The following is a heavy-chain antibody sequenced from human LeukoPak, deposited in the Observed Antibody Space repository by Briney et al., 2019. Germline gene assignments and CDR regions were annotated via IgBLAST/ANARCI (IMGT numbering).Heavy chain of an antibody. J-gene: IGHJ4*02. Sequence: PGGSLRLSCAASGFTFNNYAMSWVRQTPGKGLEWVSGISGRGVGTYYADSVKGRFTISRDNSKNTLYLQMNSLRAEDTAVYYCAKFYGDYGGDWGQGTLVTVSS. D-gene: IGHD4-17*01. V-gene: IGHV3-23*01. CDR1: GFTFNNYA. CDR3: AKFYGDYGGD. CDR2: ISGRGVGT.